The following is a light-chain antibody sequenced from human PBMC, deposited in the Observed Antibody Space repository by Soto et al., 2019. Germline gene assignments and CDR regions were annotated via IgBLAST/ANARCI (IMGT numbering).Light chain of an antibody. V-gene: IGKV3-20*01. CDR2: AAS. CDR1: QSVSSSQ. CDR3: HHYANSVWT. J-gene: IGKJ1*01. Sequence: IVLTQSPDTLSLSPGERATLSCRARQSVSSSQLVWYQQKPGQAPRLLIYAASSRATGIPDRFRGSVSGTDFPLTVRELETEDFAVYYCHHYANSVWTFGQGTKVEI.